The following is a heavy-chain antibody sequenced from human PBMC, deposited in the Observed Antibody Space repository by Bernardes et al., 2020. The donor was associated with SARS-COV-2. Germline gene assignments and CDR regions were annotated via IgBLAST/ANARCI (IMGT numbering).Heavy chain of an antibody. CDR2: IYYSGRT. V-gene: IGHV4-30-4*01. CDR3: VRGNYDGSEKSFDY. J-gene: IGHJ4*02. Sequence: SETLSLTCTVSGGSISSGTSYWSWIRQPPGKGLEWIWYIYYSGRTYYNPSLKSRVTMSVDTSKNQFSLKLSSVTAADTAVYYCVRGNYDGSEKSFDYWGQGTLVTVSS. D-gene: IGHD3-22*01. CDR1: GGSISSGTSY.